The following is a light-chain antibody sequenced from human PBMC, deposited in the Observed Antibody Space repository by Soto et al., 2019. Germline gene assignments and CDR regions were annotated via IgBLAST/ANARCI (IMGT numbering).Light chain of an antibody. CDR3: SSYAGSLYI. V-gene: IGLV2-8*01. CDR1: SSDVGDYNY. J-gene: IGLJ1*01. CDR2: EVS. Sequence: QSALTQPPSASGSPGQSVTISCTGTSSDVGDYNYVSWYQQHPGKAPKLMIYEVSKRPSGVPDRFSGSKSGNTASLTVSGLQAEDEADYYCSSYAGSLYISATGTKVTVL.